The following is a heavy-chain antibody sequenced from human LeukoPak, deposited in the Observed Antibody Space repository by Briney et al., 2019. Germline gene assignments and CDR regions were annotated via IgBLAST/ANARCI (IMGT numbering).Heavy chain of an antibody. J-gene: IGHJ4*02. CDR1: GDSVSSSY. V-gene: IGHV4-59*08. Sequence: PSETLSLTCTVSGDSVSSSYWSWIRQPPGKGLEWIGYISDTGSTNYNPSLKGRVTISIHSSPNQFSLELGSVTAADTAIYDCARAVTGGDRSRFYSGGWYYFDNWGQGTLVTVSS. CDR3: ARAVTGGDRSRFYSGGWYYFDN. D-gene: IGHD6-19*01. CDR2: ISDTGST.